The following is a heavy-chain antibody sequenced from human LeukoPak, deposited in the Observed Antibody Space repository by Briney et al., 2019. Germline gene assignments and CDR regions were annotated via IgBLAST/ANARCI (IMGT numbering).Heavy chain of an antibody. CDR3: AKHKEVVTYYYSYYYMDV. Sequence: GGSLRLSCAASGLTVSSNCMSWVRQAPGKGLEWGSFIYSDNTHYSDSVKGRFTISIDNSKNTLYLQMNSLRAEDTAVYYCAKHKEVVTYYYSYYYMDVWGKGTTVTVSS. J-gene: IGHJ6*03. V-gene: IGHV3-53*01. CDR2: IYSDNT. CDR1: GLTVSSNC. D-gene: IGHD3-22*01.